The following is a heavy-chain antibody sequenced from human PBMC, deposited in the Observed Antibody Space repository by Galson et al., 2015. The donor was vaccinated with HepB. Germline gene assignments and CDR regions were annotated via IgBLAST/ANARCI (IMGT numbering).Heavy chain of an antibody. CDR2: INPNSGNT. J-gene: IGHJ4*02. D-gene: IGHD6-19*01. Sequence: SVKVSCKASGYTFTGYYMHWVRQAPGQGLEWMGWINPNSGNTNYAQKLQGRVTMTTDTSTSTAYMELRSLRSDDTAVYYCARVSGAVAGTGDYWGQGTLVTVSS. CDR1: GYTFTGYY. CDR3: ARVSGAVAGTGDY. V-gene: IGHV1-18*04.